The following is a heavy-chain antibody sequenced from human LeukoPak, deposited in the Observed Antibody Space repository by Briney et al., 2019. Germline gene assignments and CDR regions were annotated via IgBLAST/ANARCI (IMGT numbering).Heavy chain of an antibody. Sequence: TSETLSLTCTVSGGSISSYNYYWSWIRQPPGKGLEWIGSIYYSGSTYYNPSLKSRVTISVDTSKNQFSLKLSSVTAADTAVYYCARHMWMVTFGGVDFDYWGQGTLVTVSS. CDR1: GGSISSYNYY. CDR2: IYYSGST. CDR3: ARHMWMVTFGGVDFDY. J-gene: IGHJ4*02. D-gene: IGHD3-16*01. V-gene: IGHV4-39*01.